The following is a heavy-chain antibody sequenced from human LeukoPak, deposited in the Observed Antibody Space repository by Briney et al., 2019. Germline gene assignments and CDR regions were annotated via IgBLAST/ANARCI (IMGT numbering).Heavy chain of an antibody. J-gene: IGHJ4*02. CDR2: ISGSGDST. V-gene: IGHV3-23*01. CDR3: ARKTGAIDY. D-gene: IGHD1-1*01. CDR1: EFTFSTYA. Sequence: QPGGSLRLSCAASEFTFSTYAMSWVRQAPEKGLEWVSVISGSGDSTYYADSVKGRFTISRDNAKNSLYLQMNSLRDEDTAVYYCARKTGAIDYWGQGTLVTVSS.